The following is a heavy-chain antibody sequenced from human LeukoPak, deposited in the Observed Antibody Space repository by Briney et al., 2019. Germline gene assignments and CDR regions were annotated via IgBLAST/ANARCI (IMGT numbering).Heavy chain of an antibody. Sequence: PSETLSLTCTVSGGSISSSSYYWAWIRQPPGKGLEWIGTIYYSGSTYYNASLKSRVTISVDTSKNQFSLKLSSVTAADTAVYYCASLIPPPTSYSYGDFDYWGQGTLVTVSS. V-gene: IGHV4-39*01. J-gene: IGHJ4*02. CDR3: ASLIPPPTSYSYGDFDY. CDR2: IYYSGST. D-gene: IGHD5-18*01. CDR1: GGSISSSSYY.